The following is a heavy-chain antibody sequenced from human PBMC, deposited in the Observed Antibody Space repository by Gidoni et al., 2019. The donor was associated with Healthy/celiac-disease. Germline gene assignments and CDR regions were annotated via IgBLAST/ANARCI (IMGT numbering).Heavy chain of an antibody. CDR2: ISSSGSTI. CDR1: GFTFSSYE. V-gene: IGHV3-48*03. Sequence: EVQLVESGGGFVQPGGSLRLSCAASGFTFSSYEMTWVRQAPGKGLEWVSYISSSGSTIYYEDSVKGRFTISRDNAKNSLYLQRNSLRAEDTAVYYCARGGEAFDIWGQGTMVTVSS. CDR3: ARGGEAFDI. J-gene: IGHJ3*02. D-gene: IGHD3-10*01.